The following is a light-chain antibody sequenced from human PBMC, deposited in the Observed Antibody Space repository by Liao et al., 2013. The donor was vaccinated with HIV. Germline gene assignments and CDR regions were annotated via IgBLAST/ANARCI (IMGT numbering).Light chain of an antibody. J-gene: IGLJ3*02. CDR1: KLGDKY. Sequence: SYELTQPPSVSVSPGQTASISCSGDKLGDKYACWYQQKPGQSPLVVIYEDFKRPSGIPERFSGSNSGNTATLTISGTQAMDEADYYCQAWDSSTEVFGGGTKLIVL. CDR2: EDF. CDR3: QAWDSSTEV. V-gene: IGLV3-1*01.